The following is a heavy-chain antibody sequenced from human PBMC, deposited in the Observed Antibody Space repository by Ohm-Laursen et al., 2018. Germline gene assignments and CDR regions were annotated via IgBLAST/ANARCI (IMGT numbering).Heavy chain of an antibody. CDR2: IYHSGST. Sequence: PPGTLSLTCAVSGYSISSGYYWGWIRQPPGKGLEWIGSIYHSGSTYYNPSLKSRVTISVDTSKNHFSLKLSSLTAADTAVYYCARPRGIVGALDAFDIWGQGTMVTVSS. CDR1: GYSISSGYY. D-gene: IGHD1-26*01. J-gene: IGHJ3*02. CDR3: ARPRGIVGALDAFDI. V-gene: IGHV4-38-2*01.